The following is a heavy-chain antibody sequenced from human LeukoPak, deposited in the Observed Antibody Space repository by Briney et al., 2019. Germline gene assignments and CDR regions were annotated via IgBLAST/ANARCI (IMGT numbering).Heavy chain of an antibody. CDR3: ARDVGGSLDY. V-gene: IGHV3-7*01. CDR1: GFTFSTYW. D-gene: IGHD1-26*01. J-gene: IGHJ4*02. CDR2: IKGDESAK. Sequence: GGSLRLSCAASGFTFSTYWMGWVRQAPGKGLEWVANIKGDESAKHQADSVKGRFTISRDNAQNSVYLQMTSLRGEDTAVYYCARDVGGSLDYWGQGTLVTVSS.